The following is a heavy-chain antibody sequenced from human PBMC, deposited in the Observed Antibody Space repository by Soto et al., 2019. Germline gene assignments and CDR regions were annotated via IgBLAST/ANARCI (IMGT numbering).Heavy chain of an antibody. CDR1: GFTFSSYW. J-gene: IGHJ3*02. V-gene: IGHV3-7*01. D-gene: IGHD3-3*01. CDR2: IKQDGTEK. CDR3: ATILNRAFDT. Sequence: EVQLVESGGGLVQPGGSLRLSCAASGFTFSSYWMSWVRQAPGRGLEWMGNIKQDGTEKDYVDSVKGRFTISSDNARNSVFLQMDSLIADDTAVYYCATILNRAFDTWGQGTMVTVSS.